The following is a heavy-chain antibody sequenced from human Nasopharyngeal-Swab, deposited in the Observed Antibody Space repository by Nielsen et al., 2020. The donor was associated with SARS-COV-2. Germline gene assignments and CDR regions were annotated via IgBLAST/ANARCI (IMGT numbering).Heavy chain of an antibody. CDR2: IDPSDSST. D-gene: IGHD6-13*01. CDR3: ARRGGTAGSDAFDI. J-gene: IGHJ3*02. V-gene: IGHV5-10-1*01. Sequence: VRQMPGKGLEWMGRIDPSDSSTNYSPSFQGHVTISADKSISTAYLQWSSLKASDTAMYYCARRGGTAGSDAFDIWGQGTMVTVSS.